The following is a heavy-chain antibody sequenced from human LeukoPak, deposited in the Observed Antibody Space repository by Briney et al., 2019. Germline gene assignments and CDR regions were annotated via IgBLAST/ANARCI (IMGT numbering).Heavy chain of an antibody. D-gene: IGHD3-3*01. CDR1: GGSFSGYY. Sequence: SETLSLTCAVYGGSFSGYYWSWIRQPPGKGLEWIGEINHSGSTNYNPSLKSRVAISVDTSKNQFSLKLSSVTAADTAVYYCARGRTDFWSGCQGYYFDYWGQGTLVTVSS. CDR2: INHSGST. V-gene: IGHV4-34*01. J-gene: IGHJ4*02. CDR3: ARGRTDFWSGCQGYYFDY.